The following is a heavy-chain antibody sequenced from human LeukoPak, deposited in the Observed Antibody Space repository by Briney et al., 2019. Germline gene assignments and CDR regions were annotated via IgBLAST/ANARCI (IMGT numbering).Heavy chain of an antibody. CDR2: IFPRDSDT. CDR1: GENFIPNW. Sequence: GESLKISCKISGENFIPNWIGWVRQLPGKGLEWMGIIFPRDSDTRYSPSFQGQVTISAEQSISTVFLQWSSLKASDTAMYYCERSTHYGDTGYYFFDSWGQGTLVTVSS. CDR3: ERSTHYGDTGYYFFDS. J-gene: IGHJ5*01. D-gene: IGHD3-22*01. V-gene: IGHV5-51*01.